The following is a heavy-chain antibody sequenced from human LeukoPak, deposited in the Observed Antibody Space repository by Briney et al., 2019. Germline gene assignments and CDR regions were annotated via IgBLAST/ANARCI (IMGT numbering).Heavy chain of an antibody. Sequence: PGGSLRLSCAVSGFSFTNFWMSWVRQAPGRGLEWVANIRPEGNEKYHVESVKGRFTISRDNTKNLLFLQMNGLRVEDTAVYYCARGDAFSGDHWGLGTLVTVSS. CDR3: ARGDAFSGDH. CDR1: GFSFTNFW. J-gene: IGHJ4*02. V-gene: IGHV3-7*04. CDR2: IRPEGNEK.